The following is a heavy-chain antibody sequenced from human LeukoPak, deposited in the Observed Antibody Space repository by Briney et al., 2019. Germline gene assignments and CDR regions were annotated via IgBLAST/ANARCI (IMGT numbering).Heavy chain of an antibody. CDR1: VFTLSNFA. CDR2: ISANGGDT. D-gene: IGHD1-26*01. J-gene: IGHJ4*02. Sequence: GGSLRLSCAASVFTLSNFAMGWVRQAPGKGLQWVSLISANGGDTYYADSVEGRFTISTDNSKNTLYLQMNSLRAEDTAVYYCAKASGSGYGKDYFDYWGQGTLVTVSS. V-gene: IGHV3-23*01. CDR3: AKASGSGYGKDYFDY.